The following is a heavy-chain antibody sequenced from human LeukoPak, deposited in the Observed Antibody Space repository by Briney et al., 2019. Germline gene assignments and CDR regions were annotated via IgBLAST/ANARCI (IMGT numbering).Heavy chain of an antibody. Sequence: GGSLRLSCAASGFTFSSYNMNWVRQAPGKGLEWVGRIKSKGDGETTDYTGSVKGRFTISRDDSKTTLFLQMNSLKTDDTAVYYCVWVRGYNYALDPWSQGTLVTVSS. CDR3: VWVRGYNYALDP. D-gene: IGHD5-18*01. J-gene: IGHJ5*02. V-gene: IGHV3-15*01. CDR1: GFTFSSYN. CDR2: IKSKGDGETT.